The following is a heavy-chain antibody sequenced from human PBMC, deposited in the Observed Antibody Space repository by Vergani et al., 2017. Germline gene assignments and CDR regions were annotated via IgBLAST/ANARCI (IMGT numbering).Heavy chain of an antibody. D-gene: IGHD1-26*01. CDR3: ARDLRGLVIDFDY. CDR1: GFTFSSFG. J-gene: IGHJ4*02. CDR2: VWYVGCNK. V-gene: IGHV3-33*01. Sequence: QVQLGESGGGVVQPGRSLRLSGAALGFTFSSFGLHWAGQAPGKGLVWVAVVWYVGCNKYYPAPVKGRFTISRDNSKNTLYLQMNSLRAEESAVYYCARDLRGLVIDFDYWGQGTLVTVSS.